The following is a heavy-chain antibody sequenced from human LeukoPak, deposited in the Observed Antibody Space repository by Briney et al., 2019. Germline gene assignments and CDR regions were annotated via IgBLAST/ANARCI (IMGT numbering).Heavy chain of an antibody. V-gene: IGHV1-2*06. CDR1: GYTFTGYY. D-gene: IGHD6-19*01. CDR2: INPNSGGT. Sequence: ASVKVSCKASGYTFTGYYMHWVQQAPGQGLEWMGRINPNSGGTNYAQKFQGRVTMTRDTSIGTAYMELSRLRSDDTAVYYCAREDSSGWSYWFDPWGQGTLVTVSS. CDR3: AREDSSGWSYWFDP. J-gene: IGHJ5*02.